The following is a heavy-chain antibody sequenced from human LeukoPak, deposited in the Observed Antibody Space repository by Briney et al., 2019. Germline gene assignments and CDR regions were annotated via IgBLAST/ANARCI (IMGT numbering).Heavy chain of an antibody. V-gene: IGHV6-1*01. CDR3: ARGTATASYPINWFDP. J-gene: IGHJ5*02. D-gene: IGHD1-14*01. CDR2: TYYRSKWYN. Sequence: TLSLTCAIAGDSVSSTSAAWKWIRQSPSRGLEWLGRTYYRSKWYNDYAISVKSRITINPHTSKNQFSLHLNSVTPGDTAVYYCARGTATASYPINWFDPWGQGILVTVSS. CDR1: GDSVSSTSAA.